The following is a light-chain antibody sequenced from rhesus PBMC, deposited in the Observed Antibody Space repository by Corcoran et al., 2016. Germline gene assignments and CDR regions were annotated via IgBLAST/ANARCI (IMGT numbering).Light chain of an antibody. Sequence: DIQMSQSPSSLSASVGDRVTITCRVSQGIRSYLNWYQQKPGKAPKLLIYDENTLASGVPTMYSGSGSGTDFTLTISSLQPEDFATSYSQQGYGTPYGYGQGTKVEIK. V-gene: IGKV1-32*03. CDR3: QQGYGTPYG. J-gene: IGKJ2*01. CDR2: DEN. CDR1: QGIRSY.